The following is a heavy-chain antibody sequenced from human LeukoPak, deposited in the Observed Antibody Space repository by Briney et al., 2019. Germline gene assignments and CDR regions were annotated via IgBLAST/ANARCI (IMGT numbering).Heavy chain of an antibody. V-gene: IGHV4-34*01. CDR3: AGAHYYGSGSYPYYFDY. J-gene: IGHJ4*02. D-gene: IGHD3-10*01. Sequence: YGGSFXGYXWSXIRQPPGKGLEWIGXIXHRGRTNYNPSLKSGVTISVDTSKNQFSPRLSSVTAADTAVYYCAGAHYYGSGSYPYYFDYWGQGTLVTVSS. CDR2: IXHRGRT. CDR1: GGSFXGYX.